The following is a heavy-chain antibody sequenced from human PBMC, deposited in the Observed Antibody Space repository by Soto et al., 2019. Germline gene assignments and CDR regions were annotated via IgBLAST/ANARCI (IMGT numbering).Heavy chain of an antibody. J-gene: IGHJ4*02. CDR1: GGSISSGDYS. CDR2: ISDSGST. CDR3: ARGSTDYFASTGYHGYFDY. D-gene: IGHD3-22*01. V-gene: IGHV4-30-2*01. Sequence: PSETLSLTCAVSGGSISSGDYSWSWIRQPPGKGLEWLGYISDSGSTYYNPSLKSRATISADRSKNQFSLNLSSVTAADTAVYYCARGSTDYFASTGYHGYFDYWGQGTLVTVSS.